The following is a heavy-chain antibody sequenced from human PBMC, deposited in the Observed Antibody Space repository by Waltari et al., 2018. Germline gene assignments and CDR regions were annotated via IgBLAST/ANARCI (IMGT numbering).Heavy chain of an antibody. CDR3: VRVFYGSGSALEY. V-gene: IGHV3-74*01. CDR2: ITNDGGDA. J-gene: IGHJ4*02. CDR1: VFIFGAFW. Sequence: EVQLVEPGGGLVQPGGSLRLSCTASVFIFGAFWVHWVREAPGKGLVLVSRITNDGGDATCADSVKGRFTISRDNAKNTVYLQMDSLRAEDTAVYYCVRVFYGSGSALEYWGQGALVSVSS. D-gene: IGHD3-10*01.